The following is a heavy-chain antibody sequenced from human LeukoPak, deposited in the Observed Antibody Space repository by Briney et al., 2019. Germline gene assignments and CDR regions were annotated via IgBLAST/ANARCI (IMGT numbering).Heavy chain of an antibody. J-gene: IGHJ4*02. Sequence: GGSLRLSCAASGFTLSSYWMHWVRQAPGEGLVWVSRINSDGSNINYADSVKGRFTISRDNAKNTLYLQMNSLRVEDTAVYYCVRSSGWPDYWGQGTMVTVSS. D-gene: IGHD6-19*01. CDR2: INSDGSNI. V-gene: IGHV3-74*01. CDR3: VRSSGWPDY. CDR1: GFTLSSYW.